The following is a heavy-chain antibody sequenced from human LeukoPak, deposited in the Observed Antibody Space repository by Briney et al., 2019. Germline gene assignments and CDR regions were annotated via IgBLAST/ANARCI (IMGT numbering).Heavy chain of an antibody. CDR1: GGSFSGYY. CDR2: INHSGST. D-gene: IGHD3-10*01. V-gene: IGHV4-34*01. CDR3: ARAGTMIRGGPDSFDI. J-gene: IGHJ3*02. Sequence: PSETLSLTCAVYGGSFSGYYWSWIRQPPGKGLEWIGEINHSGSTNYNPSLKSRVTISVDTSKNQFSLKLSSVTAADTAVYHCARAGTMIRGGPDSFDIWGQGTMVTVSS.